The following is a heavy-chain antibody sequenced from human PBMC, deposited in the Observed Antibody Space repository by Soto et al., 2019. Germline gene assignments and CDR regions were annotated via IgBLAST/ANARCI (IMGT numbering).Heavy chain of an antibody. CDR1: GGTFSSYT. Sequence: QVQLVQSGAEVKKPGSSVKVSCKASGGTFSSYTISWVRQAPGQGLEWMGRIIPILGIANYAQKFQGRVTITADKSTSKAYMELGSLRSEYTAVYYCARYPLVVVMKDRLGGNYWYFDLWGRGTLVTVSS. J-gene: IGHJ2*01. D-gene: IGHD2-15*01. CDR3: ARYPLVVVMKDRLGGNYWYFDL. CDR2: IIPILGIA. V-gene: IGHV1-69*02.